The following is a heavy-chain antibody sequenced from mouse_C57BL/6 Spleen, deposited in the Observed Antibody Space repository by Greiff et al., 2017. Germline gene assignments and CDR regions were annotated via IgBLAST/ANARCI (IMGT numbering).Heavy chain of an antibody. D-gene: IGHD2-5*01. CDR2: INPSTGGT. J-gene: IGHJ4*01. CDR1: GYSFTGYY. CDR3: ARSLYYSNPYYAMDY. Sequence: VHVKQSGPELVKPGASVKISCKASGYSFTGYYMNWVKQSPEKSLEWIGEINPSTGGTTYNQKFKAKATLTVDKSSSTAYMQLKSLTSEDSAVYYCARSLYYSNPYYAMDYWGQGTSVTVSS. V-gene: IGHV1-42*01.